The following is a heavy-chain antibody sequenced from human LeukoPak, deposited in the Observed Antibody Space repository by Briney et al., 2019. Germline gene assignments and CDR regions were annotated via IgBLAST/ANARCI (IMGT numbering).Heavy chain of an antibody. V-gene: IGHV1-2*02. CDR2: INPSSGDT. J-gene: IGHJ4*02. D-gene: IGHD2/OR15-2a*01. CDR1: DYTFTGYY. Sequence: ASVKVSCKASDYTFTGYYIRWVHQAPGQGLEWMGWINPSSGDTYYAQKFQGRVTMTRDTSITTAYMELSRLRSDDTAVYYCARGSMKNPRHSAYWGQGTLVTVSS. CDR3: ARGSMKNPRHSAY.